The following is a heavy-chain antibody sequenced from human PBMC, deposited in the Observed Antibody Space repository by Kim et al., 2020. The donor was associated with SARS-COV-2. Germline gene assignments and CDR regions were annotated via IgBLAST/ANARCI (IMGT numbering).Heavy chain of an antibody. D-gene: IGHD5-18*01. J-gene: IGHJ6*02. CDR2: ISWNSGSI. Sequence: GGSLRLSCAASGFTFDDYAMHWVRQAPGKGLEWVSGISWNSGSIGYADSVKGRFTISRDNAKNSLYLQMNSLRAEDTALYYCAKADTADYYGMYVWGQGTTVTVSS. V-gene: IGHV3-9*01. CDR3: AKADTADYYGMYV. CDR1: GFTFDDYA.